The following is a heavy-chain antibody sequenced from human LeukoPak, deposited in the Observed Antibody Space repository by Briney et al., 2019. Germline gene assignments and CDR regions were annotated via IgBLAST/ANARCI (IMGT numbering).Heavy chain of an antibody. D-gene: IGHD6-13*01. CDR3: ARGKGSSSWYFY. CDR1: GYTFTSYG. V-gene: IGHV1-18*01. J-gene: IGHJ4*02. CDR2: ISAYNGNT. Sequence: SSVKVSCKASGYTFTSYGISWVRQAPGQGLEGMGGISAYNGNTNYAQKLQGRVTMTTDTSTSTAYMELRSLRSDDTAMYYCARGKGSSSWYFYWGQGTLVTVSS.